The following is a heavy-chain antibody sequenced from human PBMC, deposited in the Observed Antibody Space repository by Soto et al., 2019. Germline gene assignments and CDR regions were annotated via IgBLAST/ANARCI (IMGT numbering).Heavy chain of an antibody. V-gene: IGHV4-34*01. CDR3: ARVRSGSYRHWFDP. CDR2: INHSGST. J-gene: IGHJ5*02. D-gene: IGHD6-19*01. Sequence: PSETLSLTCAVYGGSFSGYYWSWIRQPPGKGLEWIGEINHSGSTNYNPSLKSRVTISVDTSKNQFSLKLSSVTAADTAVYYCARVRSGSYRHWFDPWGQGTLVTVSS. CDR1: GGSFSGYY.